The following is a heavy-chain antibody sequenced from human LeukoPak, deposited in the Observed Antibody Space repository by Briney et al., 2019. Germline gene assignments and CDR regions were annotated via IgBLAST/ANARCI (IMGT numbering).Heavy chain of an antibody. V-gene: IGHV3-48*02. Sequence: AGTLRLSCAASGFTFHFYSMTWVRQAPRKGLEWVSYISSSSSTIYYTDSVKGRFTVSRDNAKNSLNVQMNSLRDGDTAVLYCARGEDYWGQGTLVTVSS. CDR1: GFTFHFYS. CDR2: ISSSSSTI. CDR3: ARGEDY. J-gene: IGHJ4*02.